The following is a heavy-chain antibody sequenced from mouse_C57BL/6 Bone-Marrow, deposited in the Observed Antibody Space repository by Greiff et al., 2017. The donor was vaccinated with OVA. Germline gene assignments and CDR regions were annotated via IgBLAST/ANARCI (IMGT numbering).Heavy chain of an antibody. J-gene: IGHJ1*03. CDR3: ARQLQGYFDV. Sequence: EVKVVESGGGLVQPGGSLKLSCAASGFTFSDYGMAWVRQAPRKGPEWVAFISNLAYSIYYADTVTGRFTISRENAKNTLYLEMSSLRSEDTAMYYCARQLQGYFDVWGTGTTVTVSS. D-gene: IGHD1-1*01. V-gene: IGHV5-15*01. CDR1: GFTFSDYG. CDR2: ISNLAYSI.